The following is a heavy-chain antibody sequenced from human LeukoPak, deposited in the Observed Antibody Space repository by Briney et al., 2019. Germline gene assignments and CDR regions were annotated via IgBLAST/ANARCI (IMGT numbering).Heavy chain of an antibody. D-gene: IGHD3-3*01. CDR3: ARHGEPIFDY. V-gene: IGHV3-30*02. CDR1: GFIFSNYG. Sequence: GGSPRLSCAASGFIFSNYGMHWVRQAPGKGLEWVAFIRYDGSNKYYADSVKGRFTISRDNSKNTLYLQMNSLRAEDTAVYYCARHGEPIFDYWGQGTLVTVSS. CDR2: IRYDGSNK. J-gene: IGHJ4*02.